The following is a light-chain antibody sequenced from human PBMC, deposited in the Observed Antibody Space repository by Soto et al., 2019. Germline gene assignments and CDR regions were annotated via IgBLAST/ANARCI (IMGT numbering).Light chain of an antibody. V-gene: IGKV3-11*01. CDR1: QSVSSD. CDR2: DAS. J-gene: IGKJ4*01. Sequence: LLTQSPATLSLSPGDRATLSCRASQSVSSDLAWSQQKPGQAPRLRIYDASNRATGIQARLSGSGSGTDFTLTISSLEPEDFAVYYCQQRSNWPTFGGGTNVDIK. CDR3: QQRSNWPT.